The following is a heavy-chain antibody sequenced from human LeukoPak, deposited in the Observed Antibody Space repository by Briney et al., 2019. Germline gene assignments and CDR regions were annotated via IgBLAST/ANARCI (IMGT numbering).Heavy chain of an antibody. J-gene: IGHJ4*02. CDR2: ISGSGGST. Sequence: GSLRLSCAASGFTFSSYAMSWVRQAPGKGLEWVSAISGSGGSTYYADSVKGRFTISRDNSKNTLYLQMNSLRAEDTAVYYCAKVSYSYGDFDYWGQGTLVTVSS. CDR3: AKVSYSYGDFDY. CDR1: GFTFSSYA. V-gene: IGHV3-23*01. D-gene: IGHD5-18*01.